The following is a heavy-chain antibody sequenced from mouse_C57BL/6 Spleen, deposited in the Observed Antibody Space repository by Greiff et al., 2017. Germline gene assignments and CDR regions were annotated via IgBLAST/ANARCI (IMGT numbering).Heavy chain of an antibody. CDR3: ARERDYGNYVWYFDV. Sequence: QVQLQQPGAELVRPGSSVKLSCKASGYTFTSYWMHWVKQRPIQGLEWIGNIDPSDSETHYNQKFKDKATLTVDKSSSTAYMQLSSLTSEDSAVYYCARERDYGNYVWYFDVWGTGTTVTVSS. D-gene: IGHD2-1*01. J-gene: IGHJ1*03. CDR2: IDPSDSET. CDR1: GYTFTSYW. V-gene: IGHV1-52*01.